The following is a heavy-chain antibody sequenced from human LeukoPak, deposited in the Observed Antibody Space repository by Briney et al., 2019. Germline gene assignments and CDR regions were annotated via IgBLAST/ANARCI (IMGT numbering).Heavy chain of an antibody. CDR1: GFTFSNYW. CDR3: ARDKMSGETSEIDY. J-gene: IGHJ4*02. V-gene: IGHV3-74*01. D-gene: IGHD1-26*01. CDR2: INRDGSTT. Sequence: PGGSLRLSCAASGFTFSNYWVHWVRQAPGKGLVWVSRINRDGSTTNYADSVKGRFTVSRDNAKNTLNLQMNSLRAEDTAVYYCARDKMSGETSEIDYWGQGTLVTVSS.